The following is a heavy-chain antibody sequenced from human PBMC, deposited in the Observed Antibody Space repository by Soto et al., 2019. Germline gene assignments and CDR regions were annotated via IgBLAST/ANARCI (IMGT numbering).Heavy chain of an antibody. Sequence: PGGSLRLSCSASGFTFSSYDMHWVRQGPGKGLEWVSAIGTAGDTNYAGSVKGRFTISRENAKNSLYLQMNSLRAGDTAIYFCARAIGPILFDYWGQGTLVTVSS. CDR3: ARAIGPILFDY. CDR2: IGTAGDT. V-gene: IGHV3-13*04. CDR1: GFTFSSYD. J-gene: IGHJ4*02. D-gene: IGHD3-22*01.